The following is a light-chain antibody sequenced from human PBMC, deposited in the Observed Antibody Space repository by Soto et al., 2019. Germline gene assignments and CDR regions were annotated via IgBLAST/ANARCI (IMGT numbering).Light chain of an antibody. J-gene: IGLJ3*02. CDR1: SSNIGSNY. Sequence: QSVLTQPPSASGTPGQRVTISCSGSSSNIGSNYVYWYQQLPGTAPKLLIYRNNERPSVVPDRFSGSKSGTSASLAISGLRSDDEEDYHCSAWDDSLSGWVFGGGTKLTVL. CDR3: SAWDDSLSGWV. CDR2: RNN. V-gene: IGLV1-47*01.